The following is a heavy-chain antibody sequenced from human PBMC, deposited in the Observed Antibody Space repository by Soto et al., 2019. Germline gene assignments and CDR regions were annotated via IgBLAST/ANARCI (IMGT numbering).Heavy chain of an antibody. Sequence: QVQLQESGPGLVKPSQTPSLTCTVSCVSINSGGYYWNWIRQHPGKVLEWIGYISYICSTYYNPSLTRRVTISVDTSKNPFSMKLSSVTAADTAVYYCARSVFPWGQGTLVTVSS. CDR1: CVSINSGGYY. CDR3: ARSVFP. J-gene: IGHJ5*02. CDR2: ISYICST. V-gene: IGHV4-31*03.